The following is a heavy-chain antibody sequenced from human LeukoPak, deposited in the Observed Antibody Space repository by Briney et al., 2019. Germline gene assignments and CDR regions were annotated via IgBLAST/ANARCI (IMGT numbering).Heavy chain of an antibody. CDR1: GFTVTSNY. V-gene: IGHV3-66*01. D-gene: IGHD3-22*01. CDR2: IYSGGNT. CDR3: VSNYYDSSGYYYGY. Sequence: GGSLRLSCAASGFTVTSNYMSWVRQAPGKGLEWVSVIYSGGNTYYADSVKGRFTISRDKSKNTLYLQMNSLRAGDTAVYYCVSNYYDSSGYYYGYWGQGTLVTVSS. J-gene: IGHJ4*02.